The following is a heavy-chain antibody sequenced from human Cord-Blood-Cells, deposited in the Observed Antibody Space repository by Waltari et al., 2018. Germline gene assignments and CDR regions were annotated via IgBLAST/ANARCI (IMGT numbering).Heavy chain of an antibody. J-gene: IGHJ4*02. V-gene: IGHV3-74*01. D-gene: IGHD7-27*01. CDR2: INSDGSST. Sequence: EVQLVESGGGLVQPGGSLRLSCAASGFTFSSYWMHWVRQAPGKGMVVVSSINSDGSSTIYADSVKGRFTSSRDNAKNTLYLQMNSLRAEDTAVYYCARPWGLWGQGTLVTVSS. CDR1: GFTFSSYW. CDR3: ARPWGL.